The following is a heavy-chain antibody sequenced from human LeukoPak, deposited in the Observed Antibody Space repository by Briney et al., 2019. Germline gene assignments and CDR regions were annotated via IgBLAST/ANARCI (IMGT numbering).Heavy chain of an antibody. V-gene: IGHV3-7*01. CDR1: GFTFGNFG. CDR2: INTDGSGK. CDR3: VRDATGLTN. D-gene: IGHD4-11*01. J-gene: IGHJ4*02. Sequence: SGGSLRLSCEASGFTFGNFGMTWVRQAPGQGMEWVANINTDGSGKYHVDSVQGRFTISRDNAKNSLYLQMNSLRAEDTAVYYCVRDATGLTNWGQGTLVTVSS.